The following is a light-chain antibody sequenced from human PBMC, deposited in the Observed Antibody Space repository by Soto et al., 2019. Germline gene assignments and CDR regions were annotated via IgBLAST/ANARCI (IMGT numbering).Light chain of an antibody. J-gene: IGLJ1*01. Sequence: QSVLTQPPSASGSTGQSVTISCTGTSSDVGGYNYVSWYQQHPGKAPKLMIYEVTKRPSGVPDRFSGSKSGNTASLTVSGLQAEDEADYYCSSYAGSNLYVFGIGTKVNVL. CDR1: SSDVGGYNY. CDR2: EVT. CDR3: SSYAGSNLYV. V-gene: IGLV2-8*01.